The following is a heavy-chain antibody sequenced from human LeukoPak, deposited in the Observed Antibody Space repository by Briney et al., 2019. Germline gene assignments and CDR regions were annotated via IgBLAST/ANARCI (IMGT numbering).Heavy chain of an antibody. CDR3: ARDPYCSGGSCYRGWYFDL. CDR2: ISSSSSYI. V-gene: IGHV3-21*01. Sequence: GGSLRLSCAASGFTFSSYSMNWVRQAPGKGLEWVSSISSSSSYIYYADSVKGRFTISRDNAKNSLYLQMNSLRAEDTAVYYCARDPYCSGGSCYRGWYFDLWGRGTLVTVS. J-gene: IGHJ2*01. D-gene: IGHD2-15*01. CDR1: GFTFSSYS.